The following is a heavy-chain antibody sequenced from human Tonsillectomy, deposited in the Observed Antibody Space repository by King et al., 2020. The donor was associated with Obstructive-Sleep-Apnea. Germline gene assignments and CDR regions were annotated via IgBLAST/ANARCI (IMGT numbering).Heavy chain of an antibody. CDR3: ARGQGYCTNGVCSHYFDY. V-gene: IGHV2-70*01. J-gene: IGHJ4*02. CDR2: IDWDDDK. CDR1: GFSLSTSGMC. Sequence: TLKESGPALVKPTQTLTLTCTFSGFSLSTSGMCVSWIRQPPGQALEWLALIDWDDDKYYSTFLKTRLTISKDTSKNQVVLTMTNMDPVDTATYYCARGQGYCTNGVCSHYFDYWGQGTLVTVSS. D-gene: IGHD2-8*01.